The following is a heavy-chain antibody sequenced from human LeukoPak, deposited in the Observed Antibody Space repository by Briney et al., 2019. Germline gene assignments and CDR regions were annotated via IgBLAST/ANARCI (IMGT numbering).Heavy chain of an antibody. V-gene: IGHV1-69*04. Sequence: SVKVSCKASGCTFSSYAISWVRQAPGQGLEWMGRIIPILGIANYAQKFQGRVTITADKSTSTAYMELSSLRSEDTAVYYCARDRKYYDSSGYHLGYWGQGTLVTVSS. CDR2: IIPILGIA. J-gene: IGHJ4*02. CDR1: GCTFSSYA. D-gene: IGHD3-22*01. CDR3: ARDRKYYDSSGYHLGY.